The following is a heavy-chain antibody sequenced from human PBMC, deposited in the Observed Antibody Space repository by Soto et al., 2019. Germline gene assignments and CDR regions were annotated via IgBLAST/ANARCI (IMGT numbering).Heavy chain of an antibody. V-gene: IGHV3-33*08. CDR1: VFSFSSFA. CDR2: IWYDGSNK. CDR3: ASQWGVNTAWYFDI. J-gene: IGHJ2*01. D-gene: IGHD4-17*01. Sequence: PWGSLIVSCVSSVFSFSSFAMSWVRQAPGKGLEWVAVIWYDGSNKHYIDSVKGRFTISRDDSQKTLYLEMNSLRAEDTAVYYCASQWGVNTAWYFDIWGRGTMVTVSS.